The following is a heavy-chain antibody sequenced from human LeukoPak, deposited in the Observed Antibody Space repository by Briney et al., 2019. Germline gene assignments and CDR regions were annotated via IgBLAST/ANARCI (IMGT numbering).Heavy chain of an antibody. Sequence: GESPRVSCKASGYNFPKSWIGWVRQMPGKGLEWMAIIYPDDSRIKYSPSFQGQVTISADRSINTAYLQWSSLRASDTAMYYCARPDYFAAQHWGQGTLVTVSS. V-gene: IGHV5-51*01. CDR1: GYNFPKSW. CDR2: IYPDDSRI. CDR3: ARPDYFAAQH. J-gene: IGHJ4*02. D-gene: IGHD2/OR15-2a*01.